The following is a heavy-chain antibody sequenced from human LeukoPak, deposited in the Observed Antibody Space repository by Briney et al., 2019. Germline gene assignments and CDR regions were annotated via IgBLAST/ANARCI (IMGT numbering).Heavy chain of an antibody. D-gene: IGHD2-21*02. CDR3: TTVLTNDYYYMDV. V-gene: IGHV3-15*01. CDR2: IKSKTDGGTT. Sequence: GGSLGLSCAASGFTFSNAWMSWVRQAPGKGLQWVGRIKSKTDGGTTDYAAPVKGRFTISRDDSKNTLYLQMNSLKTEDTAVYYCTTVLTNDYYYMDVWGKGTTVTVSS. CDR1: GFTFSNAW. J-gene: IGHJ6*03.